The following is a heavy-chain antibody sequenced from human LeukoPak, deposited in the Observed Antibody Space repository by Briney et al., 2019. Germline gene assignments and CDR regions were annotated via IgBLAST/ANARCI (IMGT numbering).Heavy chain of an antibody. Sequence: ASVKVSCKASGYTFTSYDINWVRQATGQGLEWMGWMNPNSGNTGYAQKFQGRVTMTRDTSTSTVYMELSSLRSEDTAVYYCARSFGDGYNYWDFDYWGQGTLVTVSS. D-gene: IGHD5-24*01. J-gene: IGHJ4*02. V-gene: IGHV1-8*01. CDR2: MNPNSGNT. CDR3: ARSFGDGYNYWDFDY. CDR1: GYTFTSYD.